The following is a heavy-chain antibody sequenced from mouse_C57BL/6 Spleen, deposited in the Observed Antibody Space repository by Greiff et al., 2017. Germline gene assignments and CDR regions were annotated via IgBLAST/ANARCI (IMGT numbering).Heavy chain of an antibody. J-gene: IGHJ1*03. CDR1: GFTFSDYY. V-gene: IGHV5-16*01. CDR2: INYDGSST. D-gene: IGHD2-3*01. CDR3: ARDRDDGYSWYFDV. Sequence: EVKVVESEGGLVQPGSSMKLSCTASGFTFSDYYMAWVRQVPEKGLEWVANINYDGSSTYYLDSLKSRFIISRDNAKNILYLQMSSLKSEDTATYYCARDRDDGYSWYFDVWGTGTTVTVSS.